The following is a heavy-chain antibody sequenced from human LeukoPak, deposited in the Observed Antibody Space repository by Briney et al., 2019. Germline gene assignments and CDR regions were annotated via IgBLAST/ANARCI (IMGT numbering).Heavy chain of an antibody. CDR1: GFTFSSYA. D-gene: IGHD6-13*01. J-gene: IGHJ4*02. V-gene: IGHV3-30-3*01. Sequence: GRSLRLSCAASGFTFSSYAMHWVRQAPGKGLEWVAVISYDGSNKYYADSVKGRFTISRDNSKNTLYLQMNSLRAEDTAVYYCARDTAAAGLFLLDYWGQGTLVTVSS. CDR3: ARDTAAAGLFLLDY. CDR2: ISYDGSNK.